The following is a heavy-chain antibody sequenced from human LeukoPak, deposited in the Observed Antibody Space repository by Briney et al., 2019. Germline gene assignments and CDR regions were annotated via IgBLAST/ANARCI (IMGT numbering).Heavy chain of an antibody. CDR2: ISSINSGE. J-gene: IGHJ4*02. V-gene: IGHV3-48*01. CDR1: GFTFNSYG. D-gene: IGHD3/OR15-3a*01. Sequence: GGTLRLSCGGSGFTFNSYGMSWVRQAPGKGLEWISYISSINSGEYYADSVKGRFSISRDNAKNSLSLQMNSLRVEDTAVYYCVKDWTYSFEDWGQGTLVTVSS. CDR3: VKDWTYSFED.